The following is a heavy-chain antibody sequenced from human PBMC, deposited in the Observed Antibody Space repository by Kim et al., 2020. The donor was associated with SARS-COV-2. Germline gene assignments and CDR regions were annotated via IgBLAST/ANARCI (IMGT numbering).Heavy chain of an antibody. D-gene: IGHD4-17*01. Sequence: NPSLKSRVTISVDTSKNQFSLKLSSVTAADTAVYYCARSSYGDYGDAFDIWGQGTMVTVSS. J-gene: IGHJ3*02. CDR3: ARSSYGDYGDAFDI. V-gene: IGHV4-39*01.